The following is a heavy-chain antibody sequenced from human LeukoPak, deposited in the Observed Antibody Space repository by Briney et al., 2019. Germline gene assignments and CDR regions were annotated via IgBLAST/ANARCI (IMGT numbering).Heavy chain of an antibody. CDR2: IYYSGST. CDR1: GGSISDYY. J-gene: IGHJ3*02. V-gene: IGHV4-59*01. D-gene: IGHD6-13*01. CDR3: ARGLLGYSSSWLGVAFDI. Sequence: SETLSLTCTVSGGSISDYYWTWIRQPPGEGREWVGYIYYSGSTTYNPSLKCRLTISVDTSKSQFSRKLNSVTAAETAVYYCARGLLGYSSSWLGVAFDIWGQGTMVSVSS.